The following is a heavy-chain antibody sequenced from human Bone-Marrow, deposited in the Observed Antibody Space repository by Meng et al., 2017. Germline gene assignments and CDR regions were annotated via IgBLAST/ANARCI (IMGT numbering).Heavy chain of an antibody. Sequence: ASVKVSCKASGGTFSSYAISWVRQAPGQGLEWMGWISAYNGNTNYAQKVQGRVTMTTDTSTSTAYMEVRTLRSDDTAVYYCARGGFIVVETAKNDAFDLWGQGTMVTVSS. J-gene: IGHJ3*01. CDR1: GGTFSSYA. CDR3: ARGGFIVVETAKNDAFDL. D-gene: IGHD2-21*02. CDR2: ISAYNGNT. V-gene: IGHV1-18*01.